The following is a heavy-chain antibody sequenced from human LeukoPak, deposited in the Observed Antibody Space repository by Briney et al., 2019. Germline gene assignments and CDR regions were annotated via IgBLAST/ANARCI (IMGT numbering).Heavy chain of an antibody. CDR3: ARIWGSYRSGFDY. D-gene: IGHD3-16*02. CDR1: GFTFSSYS. CDR2: IKQDGSEK. Sequence: GGSLRLSCAASGFTFSSYSMNWVRQAPGKGLEWVANIKQDGSEKYYVDSVKGRFTISRDNAKNSLSLQMNSLRAEDTAVYYCARIWGSYRSGFDYWGQGTLVTVSS. V-gene: IGHV3-7*01. J-gene: IGHJ4*02.